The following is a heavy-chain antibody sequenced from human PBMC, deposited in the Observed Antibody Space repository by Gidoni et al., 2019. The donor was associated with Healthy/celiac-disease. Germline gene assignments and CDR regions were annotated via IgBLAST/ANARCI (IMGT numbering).Heavy chain of an antibody. V-gene: IGHV1-69*02. CDR3: ASGGDIVAKRGQHDAFDI. CDR1: GGTFSSYT. Sequence: QVQLVQSGAEVKKPGSSGKVSCKASGGTFSSYTISWVRQAPGQGIEWMGRIIPILGIANYAQKFQGRVTITADKSTSTAYMELSSLRSEDTAVYYCASGGDIVAKRGQHDAFDIWGQGTMVTVSS. D-gene: IGHD5-12*01. CDR2: IIPILGIA. J-gene: IGHJ3*02.